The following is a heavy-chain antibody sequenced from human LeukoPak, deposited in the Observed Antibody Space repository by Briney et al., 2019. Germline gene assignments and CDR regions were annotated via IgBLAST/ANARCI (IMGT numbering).Heavy chain of an antibody. J-gene: IGHJ3*02. V-gene: IGHV4-61*01. Sequence: PSETLSLTCTVSGGSISSSSYYWGWIRQPPGKGLEWIGYIFYSGSTNYNPSLKSRITISVDTSKNQFSLKLSSVTAADTAVYYCARDLGGYCSGGSCYNAFDIWGQGTMVTVSS. CDR1: GGSISSSSYY. CDR3: ARDLGGYCSGGSCYNAFDI. D-gene: IGHD2-15*01. CDR2: IFYSGST.